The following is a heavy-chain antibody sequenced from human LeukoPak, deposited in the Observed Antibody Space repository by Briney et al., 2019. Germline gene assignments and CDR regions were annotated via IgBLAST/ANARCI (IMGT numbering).Heavy chain of an antibody. CDR2: INPNSGVT. V-gene: IGHV1-2*02. D-gene: IGHD3-3*01. CDR3: AIVGTIPGYFDY. CDR1: GYTFTGYF. J-gene: IGHJ4*02. Sequence: ASVKVSCKASGYTFTGYFMIWVRQAPGQGLEWMGWINPNSGVTNYARNFQGRVTLTRDTSISTAYMELSRQTSDDTAVYYCAIVGTIPGYFDYWGQGTLVTVSS.